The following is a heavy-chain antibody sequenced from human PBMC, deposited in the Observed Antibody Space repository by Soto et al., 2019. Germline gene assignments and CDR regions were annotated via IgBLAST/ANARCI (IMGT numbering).Heavy chain of an antibody. V-gene: IGHV1-58*01. D-gene: IGHD3-9*01. Sequence: SVKVSCKASGFTFTSSAVQRVRQARGQRLEWIGWIVVGSGNTNYAQKFQERVTITRDMSTSTAYMELSSLRSEDTAVYYCGLTYYDILTGPTGDAFDIWGQGTMVTVSS. CDR3: GLTYYDILTGPTGDAFDI. CDR2: IVVGSGNT. J-gene: IGHJ3*02. CDR1: GFTFTSSA.